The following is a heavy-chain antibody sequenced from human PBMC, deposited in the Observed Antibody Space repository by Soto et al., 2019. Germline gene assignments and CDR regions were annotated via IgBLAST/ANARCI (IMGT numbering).Heavy chain of an antibody. J-gene: IGHJ4*02. V-gene: IGHV3-48*02. D-gene: IGHD3-10*01. CDR2: ISSSSSTI. CDR1: GFTFSSYS. CDR3: ARPHRGVISLGGY. Sequence: GGSLRLSCAASGFTFSSYSMNWVRQAPGKGLEWVSYISSSSSTIYYADSVKGRFTISRDNAKNSPYLQMNSLRDEDTAVYYCARPHRGVISLGGYWGQGTLVTVSS.